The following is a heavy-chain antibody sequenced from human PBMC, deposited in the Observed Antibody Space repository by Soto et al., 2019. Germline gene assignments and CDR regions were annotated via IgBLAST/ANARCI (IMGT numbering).Heavy chain of an antibody. V-gene: IGHV4-59*08. Sequence: QVQLQESGPGLVKPSETLSLTCTVSGGSISSYYWSWIRQPPGKGLEWIGYIYYSGRTNYNPSLKSRVNISVDTSKNQFSLKPSSVPAADTAVYYCAGRYGGTFDYWGQGTLVTVSS. CDR1: GGSISSYY. J-gene: IGHJ4*02. CDR3: AGRYGGTFDY. CDR2: IYYSGRT. D-gene: IGHD2-15*01.